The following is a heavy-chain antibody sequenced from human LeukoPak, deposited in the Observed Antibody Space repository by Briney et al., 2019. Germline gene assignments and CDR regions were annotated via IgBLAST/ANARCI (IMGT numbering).Heavy chain of an antibody. Sequence: GGSLRLSCAASGFTFSSYAMTRVRQAPGKGLEWVSAISGSGYNSYYADSVKGRFTISRDNSKNTLFLQMNSLRGEDTAIYYCAKWMVRRDFWSGAFDIWGQGTMVTV. J-gene: IGHJ3*02. D-gene: IGHD3-3*01. CDR3: AKWMVRRDFWSGAFDI. CDR1: GFTFSSYA. V-gene: IGHV3-23*01. CDR2: ISGSGYNS.